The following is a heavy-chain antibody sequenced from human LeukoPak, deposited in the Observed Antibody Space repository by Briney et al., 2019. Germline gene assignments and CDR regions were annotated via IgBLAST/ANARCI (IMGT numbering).Heavy chain of an antibody. V-gene: IGHV4-39*01. CDR3: ARHHNNFLYTFDMDV. Sequence: LGTLSLTCTLSGGSTCGGGYYCGWIRQPPGGGLGRIGSIYYGASTSHNPSIKSPVTISVATSNNKFSLKLSSVTAADTAVYYCARHHNNFLYTFDMDVCGGATTVTVSS. CDR2: IYYGAST. J-gene: IGHJ6*04. CDR1: GGSTCGGGYY. D-gene: IGHD1-1*01.